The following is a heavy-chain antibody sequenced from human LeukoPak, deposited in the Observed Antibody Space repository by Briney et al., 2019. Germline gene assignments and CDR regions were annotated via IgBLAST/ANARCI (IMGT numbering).Heavy chain of an antibody. V-gene: IGHV4-38-2*02. CDR3: ARRRSTSRKDFDY. CDR1: GDSISGGNYY. CDR2: IYHSGST. Sequence: SQTLSLTCTVSGDSISGGNYYWGWIRQPPGKGLEWIGSIYHSGSTYYNPSLKSRVTISVDTSKNQFSLKLSSVTAADTAVYYCARRRSTSRKDFDYWGQGTLVTVSS. J-gene: IGHJ4*02. D-gene: IGHD3-3*01.